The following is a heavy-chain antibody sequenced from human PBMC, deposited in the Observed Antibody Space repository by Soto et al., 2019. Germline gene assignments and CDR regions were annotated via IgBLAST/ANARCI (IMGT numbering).Heavy chain of an antibody. Sequence: QLQLQESGPGLVKPSETLSLTCTVSGGSISSSSYYWGWIRQPPGKGLEWIGSIYYSGSTYYNPSLKSRVTISVDTSKNQFSLKLSSVTAADTAVYYCARAGGMAEAFFDYWGQGTLVTVSS. D-gene: IGHD3-16*01. V-gene: IGHV4-39*01. CDR1: GGSISSSSYY. CDR3: ARAGGMAEAFFDY. CDR2: IYYSGST. J-gene: IGHJ4*02.